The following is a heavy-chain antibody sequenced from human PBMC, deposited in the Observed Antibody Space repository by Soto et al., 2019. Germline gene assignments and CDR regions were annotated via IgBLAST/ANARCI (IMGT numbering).Heavy chain of an antibody. CDR1: GGSISSYY. J-gene: IGHJ6*03. D-gene: IGHD6-13*01. Sequence: SETLSLTCTVSGGSISSYYWSWIRQPPGKGLEWIGYIYYSGSTNYNPSLKSRVTISVDTSRNQFSLKLSPVTAADPAVYYCARGRGLGQQLVFGRADYYYYYMDVWGKGTTVTVSS. V-gene: IGHV4-59*08. CDR2: IYYSGST. CDR3: ARGRGLGQQLVFGRADYYYYYMDV.